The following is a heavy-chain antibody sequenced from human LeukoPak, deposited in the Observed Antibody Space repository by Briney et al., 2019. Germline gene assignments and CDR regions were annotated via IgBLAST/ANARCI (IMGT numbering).Heavy chain of an antibody. Sequence: ASVKVSCKASGYTLTSYYMHWVRQAPGQGLEWMGIINPTGGSTSYAQKFQGRVTITRDTSASTAYMELSSLRSEDTAVYYCARDLRGPYYYGSGREGYWGQGTLVTVSS. CDR1: GYTLTSYY. V-gene: IGHV1-46*01. D-gene: IGHD3-10*01. CDR3: ARDLRGPYYYGSGREGY. CDR2: INPTGGST. J-gene: IGHJ4*02.